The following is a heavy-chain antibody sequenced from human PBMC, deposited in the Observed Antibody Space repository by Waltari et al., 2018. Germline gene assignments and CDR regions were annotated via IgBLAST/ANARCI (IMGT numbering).Heavy chain of an antibody. V-gene: IGHV1-2*02. Sequence: QVQLVQSGAEVKKPGASVKVSCKASGYTFTGYYMHWVRQAPGQGHEWVGWLNPNRGGTNYEQKFQGRVTMNRDTSISTAYMELSRLRADDTAVYYCARLPRANYCSGGSCYDSWAPDYYYGMDVWGQGTTVTVSS. J-gene: IGHJ6*02. CDR2: LNPNRGGT. CDR1: GYTFTGYY. CDR3: ARLPRANYCSGGSCYDSWAPDYYYGMDV. D-gene: IGHD2-15*01.